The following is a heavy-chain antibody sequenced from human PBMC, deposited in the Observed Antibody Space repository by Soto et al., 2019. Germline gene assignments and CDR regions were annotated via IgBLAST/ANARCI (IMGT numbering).Heavy chain of an antibody. V-gene: IGHV3-23*01. CDR2: ISGSGGST. Sequence: GGSLRLSCAASGFTFSSYAMSWVRQAPGKGLEWVSAISGSGGSTYYADSVKGRFTISRDNSKNTLYLQMNSLRAEDTAVYYCATHRQYDFWSGYDAFDIWGQGTMVTVSS. CDR3: ATHRQYDFWSGYDAFDI. J-gene: IGHJ3*02. CDR1: GFTFSSYA. D-gene: IGHD3-3*01.